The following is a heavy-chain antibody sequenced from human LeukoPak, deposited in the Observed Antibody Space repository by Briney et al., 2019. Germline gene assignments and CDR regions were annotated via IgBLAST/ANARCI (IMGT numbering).Heavy chain of an antibody. V-gene: IGHV3-48*03. CDR1: GFTFSSYE. Sequence: PGGSLRLSCAASGFTFSSYEMNWVRQAPGKGLEWVSYISSSGSTIYYADSVEGRFTISRDNAKNSLYLQMNSLRAEEAAVYYCARENYDTSGFFLSPEYFQHWGQGTLVTVFS. CDR2: ISSSGSTI. CDR3: ARENYDTSGFFLSPEYFQH. D-gene: IGHD3-22*01. J-gene: IGHJ1*01.